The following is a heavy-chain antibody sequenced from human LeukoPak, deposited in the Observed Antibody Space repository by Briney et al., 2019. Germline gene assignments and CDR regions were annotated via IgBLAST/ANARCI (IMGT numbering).Heavy chain of an antibody. CDR3: VGVVVIKSYYFDY. V-gene: IGHV4-39*01. J-gene: IGHJ4*02. D-gene: IGHD3-22*01. CDR2: IYYSGST. Sequence: SETLSLTCTVSGGSISSSSYYWGWIRQPPGKGLEWIGSIYYSGSTYFNPSLKSRVTISVDTSKNQFSLKLSSVTAADTAVYYCVGVVVIKSYYFDYWGQGTLVTVSS. CDR1: GGSISSSSYY.